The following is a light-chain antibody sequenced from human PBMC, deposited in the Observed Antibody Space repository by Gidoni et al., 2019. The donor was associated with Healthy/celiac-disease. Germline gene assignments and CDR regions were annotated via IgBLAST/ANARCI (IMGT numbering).Light chain of an antibody. J-gene: IGKJ1*01. CDR3: HQYGSSRWT. V-gene: IGKV3-20*01. CDR2: GAS. CDR1: QSVSSSY. Sequence: EIVLTQSPGTLSLSPGERATLSCRASQSVSSSYLAWYQQKPGQAPRRLIYGASSRATGIPDRFSGSGSGTDFTLTISRLEPEDLAVYYCHQYGSSRWTFGQGTKMEIK.